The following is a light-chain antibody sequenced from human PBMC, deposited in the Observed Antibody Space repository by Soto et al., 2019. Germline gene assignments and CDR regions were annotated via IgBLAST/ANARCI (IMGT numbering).Light chain of an antibody. J-gene: IGKJ1*01. Sequence: DIQMTQSPSTLSASVGDRVTITCRASQDIGTWLAWYQQKPEKAPKVLIYRASHLESGVPSRFSASGPGTEFSLTINSLQADDFATYYCQQYHIYSWTFGQGTKV. CDR3: QQYHIYSWT. CDR1: QDIGTW. V-gene: IGKV1-5*03. CDR2: RAS.